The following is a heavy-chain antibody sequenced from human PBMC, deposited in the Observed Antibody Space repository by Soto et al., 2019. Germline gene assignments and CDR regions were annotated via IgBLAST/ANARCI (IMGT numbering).Heavy chain of an antibody. CDR1: RFIFSDYA. V-gene: IGHV3-30*09. Sequence: QVQLVESGGGVVQPGRSLRLSCAASRFIFSDYAMHWVRQAPGKGLEWVAVISYGGDNKYYAESVRGRFAISRDNLKNTLYLQMNSLNPEDKDVYHCAKARHSTSWYGVEADFWGQGTLVTVSS. CDR2: ISYGGDNK. CDR3: AKARHSTSWYGVEADF. D-gene: IGHD6-13*01. J-gene: IGHJ4*02.